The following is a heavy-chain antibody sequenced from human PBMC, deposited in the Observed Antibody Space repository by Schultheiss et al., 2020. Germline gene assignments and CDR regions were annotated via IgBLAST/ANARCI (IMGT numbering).Heavy chain of an antibody. J-gene: IGHJ3*02. D-gene: IGHD3-10*01. CDR2: INHSGST. CDR3: ARVQNDYYGSGSYYSDAFDI. Sequence: SETLSLTCAVYGGSFSGYYWSWIRQPPGKGLEWIGEINHSGSTNYNPSLKSRVTISVDTSKNQFSLKLSSVTAADTAVYYCARVQNDYYGSGSYYSDAFDIWGQGKMVTVSS. V-gene: IGHV4-34*01. CDR1: GGSFSGYY.